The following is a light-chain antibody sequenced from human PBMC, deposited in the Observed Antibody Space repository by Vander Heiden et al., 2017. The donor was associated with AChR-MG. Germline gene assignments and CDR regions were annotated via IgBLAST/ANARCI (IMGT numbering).Light chain of an antibody. CDR1: QSVSRNF. Sequence: EIVLTQSPGTLSVSPGERGTLSCRASQSVSRNFLAWYQQKPGQAPRLLIYGASSRATGIPDRFSGSGSGTDFTLTISRLEPEDFAVYYCQQYGSSPITFGQGTRLEIK. CDR3: QQYGSSPIT. J-gene: IGKJ5*01. CDR2: GAS. V-gene: IGKV3-20*01.